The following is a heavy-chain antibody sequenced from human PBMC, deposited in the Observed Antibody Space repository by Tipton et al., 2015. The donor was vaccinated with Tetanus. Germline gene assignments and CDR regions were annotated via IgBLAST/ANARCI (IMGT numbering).Heavy chain of an antibody. CDR3: ARHFGEMLYAPFRFDP. J-gene: IGHJ5*02. CDR1: GYSFNIYW. D-gene: IGHD3-3*01. V-gene: IGHV5-51*01. Sequence: VQLVQSGAEVKKPGESLKISCQGSGYSFNIYWIAWVRQMPGKGLEWMGIIYPGDSDTRYSPSFQGQVTMSVDRSTATAYLQWGSLKASDTAIYYCARHFGEMLYAPFRFDPWGQGTLVTVS. CDR2: IYPGDSDT.